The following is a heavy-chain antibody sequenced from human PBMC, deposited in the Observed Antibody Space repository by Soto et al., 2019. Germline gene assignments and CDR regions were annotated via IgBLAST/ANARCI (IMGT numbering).Heavy chain of an antibody. CDR2: TYYRSKWYN. V-gene: IGHV6-1*01. CDR3: AREYSSSWYSYYYYGMDV. J-gene: IGHJ6*02. Sequence: PSQTLSLTCAISADSVSSNSAAWNWIRQSPSRGLEWLGRTYYRSKWYNDYAVSVRSRITINPDTSKNQFSLQLNSVTPEDTAVYYCAREYSSSWYSYYYYGMDVWGQGTTVTVSS. CDR1: ADSVSSNSAA. D-gene: IGHD6-13*01.